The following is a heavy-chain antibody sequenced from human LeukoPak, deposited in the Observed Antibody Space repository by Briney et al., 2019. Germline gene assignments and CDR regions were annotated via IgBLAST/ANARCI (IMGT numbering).Heavy chain of an antibody. CDR3: ARVEGSGYRNSIDY. V-gene: IGHV3-20*04. CDR2: INWNGGST. D-gene: IGHD3-3*01. Sequence: GGSVRLSCAASGFTFDDYAMNWVRQAPGKGLEWVSGINWNGGSTYYRDSVKGRFTISRDNAKNSLYLQMNSLRAEDTALYYCARVEGSGYRNSIDYWGQGTLVTVSS. J-gene: IGHJ4*02. CDR1: GFTFDDYA.